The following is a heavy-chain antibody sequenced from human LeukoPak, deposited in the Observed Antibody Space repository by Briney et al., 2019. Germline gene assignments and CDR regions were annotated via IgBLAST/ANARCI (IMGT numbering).Heavy chain of an antibody. Sequence: NPSETLSLTCTVPGGSISSGGYYWSWIRQPPGKGLEWIGYIYHSGSTYYNPSHKSRVTISVDTSKNQFSLKLSSVTAADTAVYYCANDGSGWYLWGQGTLVTVSS. CDR1: GGSISSGGYY. J-gene: IGHJ4*02. V-gene: IGHV4-30-2*01. CDR2: IYHSGST. D-gene: IGHD6-19*01. CDR3: ANDGSGWYL.